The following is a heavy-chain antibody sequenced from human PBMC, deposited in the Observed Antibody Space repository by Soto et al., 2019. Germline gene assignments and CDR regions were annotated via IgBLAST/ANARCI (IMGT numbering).Heavy chain of an antibody. CDR1: GGSISSGAYY. CDR3: ARDSAIAARAFGI. J-gene: IGHJ3*02. V-gene: IGHV4-31*03. D-gene: IGHD6-6*01. CDR2: FYYSGST. Sequence: SETLSLTCTVSGGSISSGAYYWSWIRQHPGKGLELIGYFYYSGSTYYNPSLKSRVTISVDTSKHQFSLKLSSVTAADTAVYYCARDSAIAARAFGIWGRGTMVTGSS.